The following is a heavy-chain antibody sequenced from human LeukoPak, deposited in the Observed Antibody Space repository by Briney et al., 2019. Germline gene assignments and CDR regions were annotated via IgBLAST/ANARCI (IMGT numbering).Heavy chain of an antibody. CDR3: AKDGADYDSDYFDY. CDR1: GITFSSYA. J-gene: IGHJ4*02. D-gene: IGHD3-3*01. CDR2: ISGGGGTT. V-gene: IGHV3-23*01. Sequence: GGSLRLSCAASGITFSSYAMSWVRQAPGKGLEWVSRISGGGGTTYYAASVKGRFTISRDNSKNTLYLQINSLRAEDTAVYYCAKDGADYDSDYFDYWGQGTLVTVSS.